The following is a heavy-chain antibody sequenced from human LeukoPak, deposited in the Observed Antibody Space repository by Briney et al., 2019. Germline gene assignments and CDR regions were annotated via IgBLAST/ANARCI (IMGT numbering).Heavy chain of an antibody. CDR3: AREKHDYSNDDYYYYYMDV. J-gene: IGHJ6*03. Sequence: GGSLRLSCAASGFTFSSYSMNWVRQAPGKGLEWVSSISSSSSYIYYADSVKGRFTISRDNAKNSLYLQMNSLRAEDTAVYYCAREKHDYSNDDYYYYYMDVWGKGTTVTVSS. V-gene: IGHV3-21*01. D-gene: IGHD4-11*01. CDR2: ISSSSSYI. CDR1: GFTFSSYS.